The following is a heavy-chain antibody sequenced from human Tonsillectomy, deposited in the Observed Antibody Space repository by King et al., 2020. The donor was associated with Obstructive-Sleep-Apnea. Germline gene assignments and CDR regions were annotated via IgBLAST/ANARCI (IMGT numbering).Heavy chain of an antibody. J-gene: IGHJ4*02. D-gene: IGHD3-22*01. Sequence: QLVQSGTAVKKPWSSVRVSCKASGVTFSSYAISWVRQAPGRGLEWVGGSVPLIALANYAQRFQGRVTITADKSTSTAYMELSSLRSEDTAVYYCVRDRYDYYDSTGTFFDYWGQGTLVTVSS. CDR1: GVTFSSYA. CDR2: SVPLIALA. CDR3: VRDRYDYYDSTGTFFDY. V-gene: IGHV1-69*17.